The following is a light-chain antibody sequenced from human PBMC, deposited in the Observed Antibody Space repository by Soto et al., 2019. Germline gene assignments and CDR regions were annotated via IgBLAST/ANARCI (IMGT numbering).Light chain of an antibody. CDR1: SSDVGGYNY. V-gene: IGLV2-14*03. CDR2: DVT. J-gene: IGLJ1*01. Sequence: QSALTQPASVSGSPGQSIAISCTGTSSDVGGYNYVSWYQQHPGKAPKLMIYDVTTRPSGVSNRFSGSKSGNTAALTISGLQAEDEADYYCSSYTSDTTGVFGTGTKLTVI. CDR3: SSYTSDTTGV.